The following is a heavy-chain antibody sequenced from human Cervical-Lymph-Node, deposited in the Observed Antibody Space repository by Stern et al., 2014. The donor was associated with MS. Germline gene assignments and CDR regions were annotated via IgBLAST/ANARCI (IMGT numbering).Heavy chain of an antibody. CDR2: IWDDGSKQ. CDR3: ARDASWVQLWSYFDY. V-gene: IGHV3-33*01. D-gene: IGHD5-18*01. J-gene: IGHJ4*02. Sequence: VQLVESGGGVVQPGRSLRLSCKASGFTFHDYGMHWVRQAPGKGLEWVAIIWDDGSKQFYADAVKGRFYMARDNSKNTLSLQMTSLRAEDTAIYYCARDASWVQLWSYFDYWGQGTLVTVSS. CDR1: GFTFHDYG.